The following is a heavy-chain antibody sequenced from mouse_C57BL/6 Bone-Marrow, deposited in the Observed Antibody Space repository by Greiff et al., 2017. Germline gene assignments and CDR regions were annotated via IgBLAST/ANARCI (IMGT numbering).Heavy chain of an antibody. D-gene: IGHD1-1*01. CDR3: AREIYYYGSSPPWFAY. CDR2: IDPSDSYT. V-gene: IGHV1-69*01. CDR1: GYTFTSYW. Sequence: QVQLQQPGAELVMPGASVKLSCKASGYTFTSYWMHWVKQRPGQGLEWIGEIDPSDSYTNYNQKFKGKSTLPVDKSSSTAYMQLSSLTSEDSAVYYCAREIYYYGSSPPWFAYWGQGTLVTVSA. J-gene: IGHJ3*01.